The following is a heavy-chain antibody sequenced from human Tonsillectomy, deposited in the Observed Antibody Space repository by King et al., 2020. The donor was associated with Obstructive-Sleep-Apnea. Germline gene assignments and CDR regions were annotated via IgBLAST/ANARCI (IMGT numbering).Heavy chain of an antibody. D-gene: IGHD2-2*01. V-gene: IGHV4-59*08. CDR1: GGSISSYY. Sequence: LQLQESGPGLVKPSETLSLTCTVSGGSISSYYWSLIRQPPGKGLEWIGYIYYSGSTNYNPSLKSRVTISVDTSKNQFSLKLSSVTAAVTAVYYCASLHCSSTSCYAGYFDYWGQGTLVTVSS. CDR2: IYYSGST. CDR3: ASLHCSSTSCYAGYFDY. J-gene: IGHJ4*02.